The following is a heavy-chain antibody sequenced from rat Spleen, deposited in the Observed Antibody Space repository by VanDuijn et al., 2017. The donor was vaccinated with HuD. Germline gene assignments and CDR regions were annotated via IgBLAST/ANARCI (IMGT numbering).Heavy chain of an antibody. CDR1: GFTFSNYD. D-gene: IGHD1-4*01. J-gene: IGHJ3*01. V-gene: IGHV5S23*01. Sequence: EVQLVESGGGLVQPGRSLKLSCAASGFTFSNYDMAWVRQAPTKGLEWVASISTGGGNTYYRDSVKGRFTISRDNAKSTLYLQMGSQRSEDTATYYCARPNYPGITSFAYWGQGSLVTVSS. CDR3: ARPNYPGITSFAY. CDR2: ISTGGGNT.